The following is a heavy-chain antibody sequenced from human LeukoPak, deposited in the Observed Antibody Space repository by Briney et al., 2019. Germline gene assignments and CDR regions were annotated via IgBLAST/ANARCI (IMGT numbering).Heavy chain of an antibody. CDR2: ISRSDDSI. CDR1: GFTFSSYE. J-gene: IGHJ3*01. CDR3: ARDLPQPGGGFDF. D-gene: IGHD1-14*01. V-gene: IGHV3-48*03. Sequence: PGGSLRLSCAASGFTFSSYEMNWVRQAPGQGLKWVSYISRSDDSIYYADSVKGRFTISRDNAKSSLYLQMNSLRAEDTAVYYCARDLPQPGGGFDFWGQGTMVTVSS.